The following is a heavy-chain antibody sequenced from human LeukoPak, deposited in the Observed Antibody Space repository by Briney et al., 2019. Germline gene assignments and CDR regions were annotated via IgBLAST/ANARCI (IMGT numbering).Heavy chain of an antibody. CDR3: AREIADTAMVNSLLYYYGMDV. CDR1: GYTFTSYY. D-gene: IGHD5-18*01. Sequence: ASVKVSCKASGYTFTSYYMHWVRQAPGQGLEWMGIINPSGGSTSYAQKFQGRVTMTRDTSTSTVYMELSSLGSEDTAVYYCAREIADTAMVNSLLYYYGMDVWGQGTTVTVSS. V-gene: IGHV1-46*01. CDR2: INPSGGST. J-gene: IGHJ6*02.